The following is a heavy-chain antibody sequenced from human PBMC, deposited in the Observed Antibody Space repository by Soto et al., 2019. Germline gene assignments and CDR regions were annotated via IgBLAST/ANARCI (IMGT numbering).Heavy chain of an antibody. CDR2: INLDGSAK. J-gene: IGHJ4*02. CDR3: ARDREWEPSQEGFDY. CDR1: EFTFSDYW. Sequence: EVQLVESGGGLVQPGGSLRLSCVASEFTFSDYWMSWVRQAPGKGLEWVATINLDGSAKFFVDSVKGRFTISRDNTKKSLYLQMYSIRVEDTALYYCARDREWEPSQEGFDYWGQGTLVTVSS. D-gene: IGHD1-26*01. V-gene: IGHV3-7*03.